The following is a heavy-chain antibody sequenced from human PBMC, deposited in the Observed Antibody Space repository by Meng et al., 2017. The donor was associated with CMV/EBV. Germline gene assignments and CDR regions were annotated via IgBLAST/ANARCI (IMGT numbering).Heavy chain of an antibody. J-gene: IGHJ4*02. Sequence: QVQLVQSGAEGKKPGASVKVSCKASGYTFSSYGISWVRQAPGQGLEWVGWISGYNGQTKYAQKFQGRVTMTTDTPTSTAYMELRSLRSDDTAVYYCARAPIFSGGDCSHWGQGTLVTVSS. CDR3: ARAPIFSGGDCSH. CDR1: GYTFSSYG. D-gene: IGHD2-21*02. V-gene: IGHV1-18*01. CDR2: ISGYNGQT.